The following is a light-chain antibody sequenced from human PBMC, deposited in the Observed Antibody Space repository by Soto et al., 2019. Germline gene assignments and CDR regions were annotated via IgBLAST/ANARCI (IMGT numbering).Light chain of an antibody. CDR3: SSQAGSDSLMV. Sequence: QSALTQPPSASRSPGQSVTISCTGTSSDIGTFSSISWYQQYPGKAPKLMIFGVSQRPSGVPDRFSGSKSANTASLTVSGLQDEDEAEYYCSSQAGSDSLMVFGGGTKLTVL. CDR1: SSDIGTFSS. J-gene: IGLJ2*01. V-gene: IGLV2-8*02. CDR2: GVS.